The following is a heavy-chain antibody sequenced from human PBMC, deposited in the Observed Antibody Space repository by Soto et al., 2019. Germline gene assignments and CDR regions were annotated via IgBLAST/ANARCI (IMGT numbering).Heavy chain of an antibody. Sequence: GGSLRLSCAASGFTFSSYTIHWVRQAPGKGLEWLALIWFDGSNKYYADSVKGRFTISRDNAKNTLYLQMNSLRAEDTAVYYCARGLGYNYGHPFDYWGQGTLVTVPS. CDR1: GFTFSSYT. CDR3: ARGLGYNYGHPFDY. J-gene: IGHJ4*02. D-gene: IGHD5-18*01. CDR2: IWFDGSNK. V-gene: IGHV3-33*01.